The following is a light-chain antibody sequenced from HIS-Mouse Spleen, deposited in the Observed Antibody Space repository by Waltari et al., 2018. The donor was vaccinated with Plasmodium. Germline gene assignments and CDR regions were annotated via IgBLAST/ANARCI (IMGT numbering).Light chain of an antibody. Sequence: SYELTQPPSVSVSPGQTARITCPGDALPKKYAYWYQQKSGQAPVLVIYEDRKRPPGIPGRFSGASAGTMATLTISGAQVEDEADYYCYSTDSSGNHRVFGGGTKLTVL. CDR1: ALPKKY. V-gene: IGLV3-10*01. J-gene: IGLJ3*02. CDR2: EDR. CDR3: YSTDSSGNHRV.